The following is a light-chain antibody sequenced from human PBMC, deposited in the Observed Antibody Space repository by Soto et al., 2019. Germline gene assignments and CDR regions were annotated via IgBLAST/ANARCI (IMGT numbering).Light chain of an antibody. CDR2: EGS. J-gene: IGLJ1*01. Sequence: SALTQPASVSGSPGQSITISCTGTSSDVGSYNLVSWYQHHPGKTPKLMIYEGSRRPSGVSNRFSASKSGNTASLTISGLQAEDEAEYYCCSYETGSTYVFGSGTKV. CDR3: CSYETGSTYV. CDR1: SSDVGSYNL. V-gene: IGLV2-23*01.